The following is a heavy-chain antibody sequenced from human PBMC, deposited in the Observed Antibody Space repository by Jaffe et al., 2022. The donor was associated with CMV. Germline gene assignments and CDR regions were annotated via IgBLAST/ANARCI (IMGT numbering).Heavy chain of an antibody. Sequence: QLQLQESGPGLVKPSETLSLTCTVSGGSISSSSYYWGWIRQPPGKGLEWIGSIYYSGSTYYNPSLKSRVTISVDTSKNQFSLKLSSVTAADTAVYYCARRRPDGSGWVGVGSVWYFDLWGRGTLVTVSS. CDR3: ARRRPDGSGWVGVGSVWYFDL. D-gene: IGHD3-10*01. V-gene: IGHV4-39*01. CDR1: GGSISSSSYY. J-gene: IGHJ2*01. CDR2: IYYSGST.